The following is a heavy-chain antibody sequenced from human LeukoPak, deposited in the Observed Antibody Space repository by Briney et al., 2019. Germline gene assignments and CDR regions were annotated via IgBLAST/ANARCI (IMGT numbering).Heavy chain of an antibody. D-gene: IGHD3-9*01. J-gene: IGHJ5*02. CDR1: GGTYSSYA. Sequence: GASVRVSCKASGGTYSSYAISRVRQAAGQGLEWMGGMIAMFGTANYAQKFQGRVTITADESTSTAYMELSSLRSEDTAVYYCATSTVRYYDILTGANWFDPWGQGTLVTVSS. V-gene: IGHV1-69*13. CDR3: ATSTVRYYDILTGANWFDP. CDR2: MIAMFGTA.